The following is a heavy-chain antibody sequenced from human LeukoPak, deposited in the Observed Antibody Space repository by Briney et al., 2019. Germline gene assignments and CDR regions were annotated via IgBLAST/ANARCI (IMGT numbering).Heavy chain of an antibody. J-gene: IGHJ5*02. CDR3: IRDFRSADL. V-gene: IGHV3-74*01. CDR2: IYVDGRTT. CDR1: GFTFSNYW. Sequence: GGSLRLSCVASGFTFSNYWMHWVRQPPGKGLVWVSRIYVDGRTTNYADSVKGRFTISRDNAENTVYLEMNSLSVEDTATYYCIRDFRSADLWGQGTLVTVTS.